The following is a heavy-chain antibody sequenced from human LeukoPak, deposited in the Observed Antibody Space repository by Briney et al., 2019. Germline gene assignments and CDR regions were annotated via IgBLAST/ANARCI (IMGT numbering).Heavy chain of an antibody. CDR3: ARAPTVTTGRWFDP. Sequence: GASVKVSCKASGGTFSSYAISWVRQAPGQGLEWMGGIIPIFGTANYAQKLQGRVTMTTDTSTSTAYMELRSLRSDDTAVYYCARAPTVTTGRWFDPWGQGTLVTVSS. D-gene: IGHD4-11*01. CDR1: GGTFSSYA. CDR2: IIPIFGTA. V-gene: IGHV1-69*05. J-gene: IGHJ5*02.